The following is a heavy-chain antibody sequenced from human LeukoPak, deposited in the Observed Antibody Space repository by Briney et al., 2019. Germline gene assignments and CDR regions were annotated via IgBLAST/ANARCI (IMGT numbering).Heavy chain of an antibody. V-gene: IGHV3-21*01. Sequence: PGGSLRLSCAASGFTFSSSAMNWVRQAPGKGLEWVSSINNVGSHIYYAGSVRGRFTISRDNAKNLLYLQMDSLRAEDTAVYYRARDPTQYLRYGYFDYWGQGTLVTVSS. D-gene: IGHD4-11*01. CDR3: ARDPTQYLRYGYFDY. CDR2: INNVGSHI. J-gene: IGHJ4*02. CDR1: GFTFSSSA.